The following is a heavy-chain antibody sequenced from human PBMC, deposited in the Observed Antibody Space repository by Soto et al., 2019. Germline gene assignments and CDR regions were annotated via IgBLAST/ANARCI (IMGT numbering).Heavy chain of an antibody. Sequence: QDQLVQSGAEVKKPGASVKVSCKASGYNFTSSGITWVRQAPGQGLEWMGWISAYNGNTNIAQRFQGRVTMTRERATSTAYMELRSLRSDDTAKYYCARTSGGAERLVAAVVTLGYYYALDVWGQGATVTVSS. V-gene: IGHV1-18*01. CDR2: ISAYNGNT. D-gene: IGHD3-9*01. CDR3: ARTSGGAERLVAAVVTLGYYYALDV. CDR1: GYNFTSSG. J-gene: IGHJ6*02.